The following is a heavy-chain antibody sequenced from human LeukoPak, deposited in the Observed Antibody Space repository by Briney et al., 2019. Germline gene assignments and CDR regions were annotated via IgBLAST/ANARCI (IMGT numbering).Heavy chain of an antibody. V-gene: IGHV4-34*01. CDR3: ARQQIAGGEFDL. CDR2: INQNGIT. CDR1: GGSFSGYY. Sequence: SETLSLTCAVYGGSFSGYYWGWIRQPPGKGLEWIGEINQNGITNYNPSLKSRVTISLDTSKNQFSLRLSSVTAADTAIYYCARQQIAGGEFDLWGHGTLVTVSS. J-gene: IGHJ2*01. D-gene: IGHD1-14*01.